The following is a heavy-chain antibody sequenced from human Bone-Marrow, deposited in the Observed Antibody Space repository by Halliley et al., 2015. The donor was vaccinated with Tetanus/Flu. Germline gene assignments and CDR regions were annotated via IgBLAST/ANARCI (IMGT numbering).Heavy chain of an antibody. V-gene: IGHV3-21*01. CDR3: ARVKTPEGGWHYYYGLDV. J-gene: IGHJ6*02. CDR2: ISSGSSYI. CDR1: GFSFSDYT. D-gene: IGHD6-19*01. Sequence: SGFSFSDYTMNWVRQAPGKGLEWVSSISSGSSYIYYADSVKGRFTISRDNAKNSLYLQINSLRADDTAVYYCARVKTPEGGWHYYYGLDVWGQGTTVTVSS.